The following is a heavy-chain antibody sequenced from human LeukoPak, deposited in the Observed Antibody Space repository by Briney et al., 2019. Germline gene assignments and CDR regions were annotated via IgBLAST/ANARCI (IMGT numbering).Heavy chain of an antibody. D-gene: IGHD3-10*01. J-gene: IGHJ4*02. V-gene: IGHV3-23*01. Sequence: GGSLRLSCAASGFTFSSYAMSWVRQAPGEGLEWISTISGSGDITYYADSVKGRFTISRDNSKNTLYLQMNSLRPEDTAVYYCAKDSKRWKTYYYEAGSYYFDYWGQGTRVTVSS. CDR1: GFTFSSYA. CDR3: AKDSKRWKTYYYEAGSYYFDY. CDR2: ISGSGDIT.